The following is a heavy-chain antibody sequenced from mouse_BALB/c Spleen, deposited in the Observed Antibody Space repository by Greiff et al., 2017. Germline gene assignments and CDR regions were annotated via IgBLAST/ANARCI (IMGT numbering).Heavy chain of an antibody. CDR3: AREAY. CDR1: GFTFSSFG. V-gene: IGHV5-17*02. J-gene: IGHJ3*01. Sequence: EVQLVESGGGLVQPGGSRKLSCAASGFTFSSFGMHRVRQAPEKGLEWVAYISSGSSTIYYADTVKGRFTISRDNPKNTLFLQMTSLRSEDTAMYYCAREAYWGQGTLVTVSA. CDR2: ISSGSSTI.